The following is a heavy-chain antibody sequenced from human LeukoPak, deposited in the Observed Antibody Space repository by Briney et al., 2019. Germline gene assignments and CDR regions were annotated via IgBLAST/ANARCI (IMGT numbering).Heavy chain of an antibody. CDR1: GFTFRNYW. V-gene: IGHV3-74*01. CDR3: AKSDWFDP. CDR2: IRGDGGSI. Sequence: GGSLRLSCATSGFTFRNYWMNWLRQAPGKGLLWVARIRGDGGSITYAESVKGRFTISRDNARNTLYLQMNSLRVEDTAVYYCAKSDWFDPWGQGTLVTVSS. J-gene: IGHJ5*02.